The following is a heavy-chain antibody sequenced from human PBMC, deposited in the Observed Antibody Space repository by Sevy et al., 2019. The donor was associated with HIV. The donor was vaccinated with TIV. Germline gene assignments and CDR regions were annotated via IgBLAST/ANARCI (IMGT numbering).Heavy chain of an antibody. J-gene: IGHJ6*02. CDR3: ARGEQDSSGYYYYYYYYYGMDD. V-gene: IGHV3-30-3*01. CDR1: GFTFSSYA. D-gene: IGHD3-22*01. CDR2: ISYDGSNK. Sequence: GGSLRLSCAASGFTFSSYAMHWVRQAPGKGLEWVAVISYDGSNKYDADSVKGRFTISRDNSKNTLYLQMNSLRAEDTAVYYCARGEQDSSGYYYYYYYYYGMDDWGQRTTVTVSS.